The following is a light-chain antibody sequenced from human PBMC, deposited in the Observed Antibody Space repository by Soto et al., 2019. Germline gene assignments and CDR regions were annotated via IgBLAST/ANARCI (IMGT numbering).Light chain of an antibody. CDR1: QNISRS. V-gene: IGKV3-20*01. J-gene: IGKJ5*01. CDR2: GVS. CDR3: QQYVSAPIT. Sequence: EIVMTQSPVTLSVSPGERATLSCRASQNISRSLAWYQQKPGQAPRLLIYGVSSRATGVPVSFSGSGSGTDFTLTISRLEPEDFAVYYCQQYVSAPITFGQGTRLEI.